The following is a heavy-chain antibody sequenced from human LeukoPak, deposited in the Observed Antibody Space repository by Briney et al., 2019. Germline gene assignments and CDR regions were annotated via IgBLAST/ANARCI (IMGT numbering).Heavy chain of an antibody. D-gene: IGHD2-21*01. V-gene: IGHV4-59*01. J-gene: IGHJ3*02. CDR3: ARGVRFAFEI. CDR2: ISYSGTA. CDR1: GDSITTNN. Sequence: SETLSLTCTVSGDSITTNNWSWIRQPPGKGLEWIAYISYSGTAYYNPPLKSRITTSADASKNQFSLRLSSVTAADTAVYYCARGVRFAFEIAGQGTMVTVSS.